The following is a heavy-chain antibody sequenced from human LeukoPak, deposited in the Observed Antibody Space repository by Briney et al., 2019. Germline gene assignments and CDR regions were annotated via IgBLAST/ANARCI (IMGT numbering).Heavy chain of an antibody. Sequence: GGTLRLSCAASGFTFSSYAMSWVRQAPGKGLEWVSTISGGGDATYYADSVKGRFTISRDNSKNTLYLQMNSLRAEDTAVYYCAKTPSYYDSSGYYSFDYWGQGTLVTVSS. D-gene: IGHD3-22*01. J-gene: IGHJ4*02. CDR2: ISGGGDAT. CDR3: AKTPSYYDSSGYYSFDY. V-gene: IGHV3-23*01. CDR1: GFTFSSYA.